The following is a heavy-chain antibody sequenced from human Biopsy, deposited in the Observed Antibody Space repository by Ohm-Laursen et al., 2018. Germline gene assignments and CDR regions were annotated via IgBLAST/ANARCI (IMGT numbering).Heavy chain of an antibody. CDR1: GGTLSNYA. CDR3: ASDLLGREGYCGGRNCQIAY. D-gene: IGHD2-15*01. Sequence: SVKVSCKTSGGTLSNYAINWVRQAPGQGLEWMGGIIPIFDTANYAQKFQDGVTITADKSTFTAYMELSSLRSEDTAVYYCASDLLGREGYCGGRNCQIAYWGQGTLVTVSS. V-gene: IGHV1-69*06. CDR2: IIPIFDTA. J-gene: IGHJ4*02.